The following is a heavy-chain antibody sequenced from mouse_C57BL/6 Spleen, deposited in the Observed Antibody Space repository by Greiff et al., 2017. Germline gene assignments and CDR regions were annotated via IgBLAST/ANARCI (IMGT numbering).Heavy chain of an antibody. V-gene: IGHV5-9-1*02. CDR3: TRDDYGYAMDY. CDR1: GFTFSSYA. CDR2: ISSGGDYI. J-gene: IGHJ4*01. D-gene: IGHD2-4*01. Sequence: EVKLEESGEGLVKPGGSLKLSCAASGFTFSSYAMSWVRQTPEKRLEWVAYISSGGDYIYYADTVKGRFTISRDHARNTLYLQMSSLKSEDTAMYYCTRDDYGYAMDYWGQGTSVTVSS.